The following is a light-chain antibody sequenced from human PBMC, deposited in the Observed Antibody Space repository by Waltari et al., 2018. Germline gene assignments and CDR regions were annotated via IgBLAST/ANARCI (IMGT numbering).Light chain of an antibody. CDR2: DND. Sequence: QSVLTHPPSVSAAPGQKVTISCSGRSSNIGNSFVSWYHQLPGATPKLLIYDNDKRPSGITDRFSASKSGTSATLEITGLQRGDEDDYYCATCDNSLAAVVFGGGTKLTVL. J-gene: IGLJ2*01. CDR3: ATCDNSLAAVV. V-gene: IGLV1-51*01. CDR1: SSNIGNSF.